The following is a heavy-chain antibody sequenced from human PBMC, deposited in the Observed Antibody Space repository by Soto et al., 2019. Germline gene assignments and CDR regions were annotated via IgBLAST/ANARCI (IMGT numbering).Heavy chain of an antibody. CDR1: GYTFTIYY. V-gene: IGHV1-46*01. D-gene: IGHD2-2*01. J-gene: IGHJ5*02. CDR3: ARDPAPDIVVVPAAPGVWFDP. Sequence: GASVKVSCTASGYTFTIYYMHWVRQAPGQGLEWMGIINPSDGNTSYAQKFQGRVTMTTDTSTSTAYMELRSLRSDDTAVYYCARDPAPDIVVVPAAPGVWFDPWGQGTLVTVSS. CDR2: INPSDGNT.